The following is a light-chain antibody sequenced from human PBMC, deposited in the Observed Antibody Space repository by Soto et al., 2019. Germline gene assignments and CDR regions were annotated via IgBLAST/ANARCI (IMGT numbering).Light chain of an antibody. J-gene: IGKJ5*01. CDR1: QSVSSN. CDR2: AAS. CDR3: QQYNNWPPFT. V-gene: IGKV3D-15*01. Sequence: EIVMTQSPATVSVSPGERATLSCRASQSVSSNLAWYRQKPGQAPRLLIYAASARATGIPARFSGSGSGTEFTLTISSLQSEDSAVYYCQQYNNWPPFTFGQGTRLENK.